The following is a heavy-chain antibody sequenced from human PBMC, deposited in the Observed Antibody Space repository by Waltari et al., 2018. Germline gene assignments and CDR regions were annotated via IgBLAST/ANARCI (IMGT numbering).Heavy chain of an antibody. CDR1: GGSISSSSYY. Sequence: QLQLQESGPGLVKPSETLSLTCTVSGGSISSSSYYWGWIRQPPGKGLEWIGYIYYSGSTNYNPSLKSRVTISVDTSKNQFSLKLSSVTAADTAVYYCARDFRGGIAARPSWFDPWGQGTLVTVSS. J-gene: IGHJ5*02. V-gene: IGHV4-61*05. CDR2: IYYSGST. D-gene: IGHD6-6*01. CDR3: ARDFRGGIAARPSWFDP.